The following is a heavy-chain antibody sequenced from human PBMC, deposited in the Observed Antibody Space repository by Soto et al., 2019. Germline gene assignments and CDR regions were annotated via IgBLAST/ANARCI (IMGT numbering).Heavy chain of an antibody. J-gene: IGHJ6*02. Sequence: ASVKVSCKGSGYVFSGYYMYWLRQAPGQGLEWMGWINPKTGGTHYAQKFQGRVTMTGDTSINTVYIELSSLRSDDTAIYHCSRGITSSWGPFVHYGMDVWGQGTTVTVSS. CDR2: INPKTGGT. D-gene: IGHD6-13*01. CDR1: GYVFSGYY. CDR3: SRGITSSWGPFVHYGMDV. V-gene: IGHV1-2*02.